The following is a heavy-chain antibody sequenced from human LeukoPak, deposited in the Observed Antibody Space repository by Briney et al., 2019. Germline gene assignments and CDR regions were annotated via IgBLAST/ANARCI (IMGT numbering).Heavy chain of an antibody. CDR3: AREVGGDYFDY. CDR1: GYTFTNYA. Sequence: SVKVSCKASGYTFTNYAISWVRQAPGQGLEWMGGIIPIFGTANYTQKFQGRVTITADESTSTAYMELSSLRAEDTAVYYCAREVGGDYFDYWGQGTLVTVSS. J-gene: IGHJ4*02. CDR2: IIPIFGTA. D-gene: IGHD4-17*01. V-gene: IGHV1-69*13.